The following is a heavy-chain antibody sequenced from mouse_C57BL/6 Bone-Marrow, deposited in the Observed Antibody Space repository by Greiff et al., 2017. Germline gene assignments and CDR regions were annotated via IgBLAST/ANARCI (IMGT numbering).Heavy chain of an antibody. V-gene: IGHV14-4*01. CDR1: GFNIKDDY. Sequence: VQLQQSGAELVRPGASVKLSCTASGFNIKDDYMHWVKQRPEQGLEWIGWIDPENGDTEYASKFQGKATITADTSSNTAYLQLSSLTSEDTAVYYCTSRSNSGGLDYWGQGTTLTVSS. CDR3: TSRSNSGGLDY. CDR2: IDPENGDT. J-gene: IGHJ2*01. D-gene: IGHD2-5*01.